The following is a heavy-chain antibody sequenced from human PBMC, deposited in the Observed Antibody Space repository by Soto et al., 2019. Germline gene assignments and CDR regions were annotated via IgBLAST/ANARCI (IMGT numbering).Heavy chain of an antibody. V-gene: IGHV4-31*03. CDR1: GGSISDGSYF. J-gene: IGHJ5*02. Sequence: QVRLQESGPGLVKPSQTLSLTCTVSGGSISDGSYFWGWIRQYPGQGLEWIGYTAPSGNTYYNPALKSRATISFDTSNNQFSLKVRSVTAADSAVYYCARDIGNNWFDPWGQGTLVTVSS. CDR2: TAPSGNT. CDR3: ARDIGNNWFDP.